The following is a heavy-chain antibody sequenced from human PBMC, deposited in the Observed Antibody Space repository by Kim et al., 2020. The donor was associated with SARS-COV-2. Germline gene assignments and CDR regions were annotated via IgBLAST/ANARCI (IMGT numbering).Heavy chain of an antibody. Sequence: ASVKVSCKASGYTFTTYGISWVRQAPGQGLEWMGWINAYNGDTNYAQTLQGRVTMTTDTSTSTAYLELRSLRSDDTAVYYCARDDYDSSGHSDYWGQGTLVTVSS. D-gene: IGHD3-22*01. J-gene: IGHJ4*02. CDR3: ARDDYDSSGHSDY. CDR2: INAYNGDT. V-gene: IGHV1-18*01. CDR1: GYTFTTYG.